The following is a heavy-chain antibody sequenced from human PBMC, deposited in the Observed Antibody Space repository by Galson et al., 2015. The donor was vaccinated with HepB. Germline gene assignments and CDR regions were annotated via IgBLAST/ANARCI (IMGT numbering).Heavy chain of an antibody. V-gene: IGHV3-30-3*01. CDR1: GFTFSSYA. CDR2: ISYDGSNK. CDR3: ARDYQLAQDY. Sequence: SLRLSCAASGFTFSSYAMHWVRQAPGKGLEWVAVISYDGSNKYYADSVKGRFTISRDNSKNTLYLQMNSLRAEDTAVYYCARDYQLAQDYWGQGTLVTVSS. D-gene: IGHD2-2*01. J-gene: IGHJ4*02.